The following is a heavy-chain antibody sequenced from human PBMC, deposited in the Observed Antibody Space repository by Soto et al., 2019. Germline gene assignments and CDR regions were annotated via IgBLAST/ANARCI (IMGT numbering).Heavy chain of an antibody. D-gene: IGHD1-1*01. CDR3: ARDRGTTGMVDYYYGMDV. J-gene: IGHJ6*02. Sequence: QVQLLESGGGLVKPGGSLRLSCAASGFIFRDFYMSWIRQVPGKGLEWLSKISSSSSSTDYADSVKGRFTISRDNAKNSLYLQMSSLRAEDTAVYYCARDRGTTGMVDYYYGMDVWGRGTTVTVSS. CDR1: GFIFRDFY. CDR2: ISSSSSST. V-gene: IGHV3-11*06.